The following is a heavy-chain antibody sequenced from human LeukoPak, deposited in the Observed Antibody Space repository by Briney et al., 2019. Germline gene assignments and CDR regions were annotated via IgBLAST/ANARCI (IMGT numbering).Heavy chain of an antibody. J-gene: IGHJ5*02. V-gene: IGHV4-39*01. CDR1: GASVTSGVFY. CDR3: ARHSGSGSLSRPFDP. CDR2: VYYTGST. Sequence: SETLSLTCTVSGASVTSGVFYWGWLRQSPGKGLQWIATVYYTGSTYYNPSLKSRVTISIDTSKNQFSLNLRSLIAADTAVYYCARHSGSGSLSRPFDPWGRGTLVTVSS. D-gene: IGHD3-10*01.